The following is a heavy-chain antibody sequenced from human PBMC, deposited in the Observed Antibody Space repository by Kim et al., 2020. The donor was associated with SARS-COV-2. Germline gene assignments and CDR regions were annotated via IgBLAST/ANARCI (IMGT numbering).Heavy chain of an antibody. J-gene: IGHJ4*02. CDR3: ARDRGDGDVDY. V-gene: IGHV4-59*13. D-gene: IGHD3-10*01. Sequence: SETLSLTCTVSGGSISSYYWSWIRQPPGKGLEWIGYIYNSVSTNYNPSLKSRVTISVDTSKNRVSLKLSSVTAADTAVYYCARDRGDGDVDYWGQGTLVTVSS. CDR1: GGSISSYY. CDR2: IYNSVST.